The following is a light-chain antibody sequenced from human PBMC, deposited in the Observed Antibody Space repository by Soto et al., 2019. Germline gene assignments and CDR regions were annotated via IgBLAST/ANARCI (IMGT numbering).Light chain of an antibody. V-gene: IGKV3D-15*01. J-gene: IGKJ5*01. CDR1: QSVSSN. CDR2: GAS. Sequence: EIVMTQSPATLSVSPGERATLSCRASQSVSSNLAWYQQKPGRAPRLLIYGASTRATGIPARFSGSGSVTEFTLTISSLQSEDFAVYYCQQYNNWPITFGQGTRLE. CDR3: QQYNNWPIT.